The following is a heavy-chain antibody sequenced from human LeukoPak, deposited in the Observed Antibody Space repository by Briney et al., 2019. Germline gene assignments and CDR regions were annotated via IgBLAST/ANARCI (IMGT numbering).Heavy chain of an antibody. V-gene: IGHV1-2*02. CDR1: GYTFTGYY. D-gene: IGHD5-18*01. CDR2: INPNSGGT. CDR3: PRYWHTATTDYYYYMDV. J-gene: IGHJ6*03. Sequence: GASVKVSCKASGYTFTGYYMHWVRQAPGQGLEWMGWINPNSGGTNYAQKVQGRVTITRDKSISTASMEMNRLRSHDTAVYYCPRYWHTATTDYYYYMDVWGKGTTVTVSS.